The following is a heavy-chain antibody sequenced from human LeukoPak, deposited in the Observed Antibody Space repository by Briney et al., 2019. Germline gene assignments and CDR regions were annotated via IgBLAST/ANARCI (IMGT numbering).Heavy chain of an antibody. V-gene: IGHV3-23*01. D-gene: IGHD2-21*02. CDR2: ISGSGGST. CDR3: AKDRDIVVVTAPHYGMDV. J-gene: IGHJ6*02. Sequence: GGSLRLSCAASGFTFSSYAMSWVRQAPGKGLEWVSAISGSGGSTYYADSVKGRFTISRDNSKNTLYLQMNSLRAEDTAVYYCAKDRDIVVVTAPHYGMDVWGQGTTVIVSS. CDR1: GFTFSSYA.